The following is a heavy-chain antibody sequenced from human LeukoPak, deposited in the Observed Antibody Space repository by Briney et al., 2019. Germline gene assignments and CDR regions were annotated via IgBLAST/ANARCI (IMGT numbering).Heavy chain of an antibody. CDR3: ARSSRDYDSSGYYLERLDP. Sequence: PSETLSLTCTVSGGSISSYYWSWIRQPPGKGLEWIGYIYYGGSTNYNPSLKSRVTISLDTSKNQFSLKLSSVTAADTAVYYCARSSRDYDSSGYYLERLDPWGQGTLVTVSS. D-gene: IGHD3-22*01. J-gene: IGHJ5*02. V-gene: IGHV4-59*01. CDR1: GGSISSYY. CDR2: IYYGGST.